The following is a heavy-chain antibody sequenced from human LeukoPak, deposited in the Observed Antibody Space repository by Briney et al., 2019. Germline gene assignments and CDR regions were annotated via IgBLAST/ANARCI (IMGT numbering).Heavy chain of an antibody. Sequence: SETLSLTCTVSGGSISSYYWSWIRQPPGKGLEWIGYIYYSGSTNYNPSLKSRVTISVDTSKNQFSLKLISVTAADTAVYYCARVGRVTMIVVVKPNWYFDLWGRGTLVTVSS. CDR3: ARVGRVTMIVVVKPNWYFDL. CDR2: IYYSGST. D-gene: IGHD3-22*01. V-gene: IGHV4-59*01. J-gene: IGHJ2*01. CDR1: GGSISSYY.